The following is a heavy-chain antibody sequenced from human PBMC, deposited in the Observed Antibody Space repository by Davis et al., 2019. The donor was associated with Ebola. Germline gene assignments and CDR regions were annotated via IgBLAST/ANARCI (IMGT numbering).Heavy chain of an antibody. CDR2: IGRDGVHM. CDR3: ARRIKGDGRGGVDV. D-gene: IGHD3-10*02. Sequence: GESLKISCAASGFTFSDYTMNWVRQAPGKGLEWVSSIGRDGVHMFYADSLRGRFTISRDNARNSLYLQMDSLRDDDTAVYYCARRIKGDGRGGVDVWGQGTSVTVSS. V-gene: IGHV3-21*01. J-gene: IGHJ6*02. CDR1: GFTFSDYT.